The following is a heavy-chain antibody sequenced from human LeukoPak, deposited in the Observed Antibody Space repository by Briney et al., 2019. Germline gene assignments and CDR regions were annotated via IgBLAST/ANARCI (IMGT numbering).Heavy chain of an antibody. V-gene: IGHV3-7*01. Sequence: GGSLRLSCAASGFTFSSYWMSWVRQAPGKGLEWVANIKQDGSEKDYVDSVKGRFTISRDNAKNSLYLQMNSLRAEDTAVYYCARTSLPRYDYDRGGNYWGQGGLVTVSS. J-gene: IGHJ4*02. CDR3: ARTSLPRYDYDRGGNY. CDR1: GFTFSSYW. CDR2: IKQDGSEK. D-gene: IGHD3-22*01.